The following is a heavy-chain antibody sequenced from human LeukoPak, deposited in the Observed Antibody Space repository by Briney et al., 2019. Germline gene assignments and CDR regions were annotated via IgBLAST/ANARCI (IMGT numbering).Heavy chain of an antibody. V-gene: IGHV4-59*08. CDR2: IYYSGST. J-gene: IGHJ4*02. D-gene: IGHD3-22*01. CDR1: GGSISSYY. Sequence: SETLSLTCTVSGGSISSYYWSWIRQPPGKGLELIGYIYYSGSTNYNPSLKSRLTISIDTSKNQFSLKLSSVTAADTAVYYCARLAYYDSSGSPTPAFDYWGQGTLVTVSS. CDR3: ARLAYYDSSGSPTPAFDY.